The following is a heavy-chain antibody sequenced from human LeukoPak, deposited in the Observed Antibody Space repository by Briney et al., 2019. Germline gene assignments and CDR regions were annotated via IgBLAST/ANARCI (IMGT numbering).Heavy chain of an antibody. CDR2: IYYSGST. J-gene: IGHJ4*02. Sequence: SETLSLTCTVSGGSTSSSSYYWGWIRQPPGKGLEWIGSIYYSGSTYYNPSLKSRVTISVDTSKNQFSLKLSSVTAADTAVYYCARRYADVDSSGHFYYFDYWGQGTLVTVSS. CDR1: GGSTSSSSYY. CDR3: ARRYADVDSSGHFYYFDY. V-gene: IGHV4-39*01. D-gene: IGHD6-19*01.